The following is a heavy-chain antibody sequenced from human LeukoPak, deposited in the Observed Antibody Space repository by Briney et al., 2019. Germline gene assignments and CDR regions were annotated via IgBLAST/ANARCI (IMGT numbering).Heavy chain of an antibody. CDR2: IIPIFGTA. J-gene: IGHJ6*03. Sequence: SVKVSCKASGGTFSSYAISWVRQAPGQGLEWMGGIIPIFGTANYAQKFQGRVTITMDESTSTAYMELSSLRSEDTAVYYCARETRNLYYDILTGGDYYYYMDVWGKGTTVTVSS. D-gene: IGHD3-9*01. V-gene: IGHV1-69*05. CDR3: ARETRNLYYDILTGGDYYYYMDV. CDR1: GGTFSSYA.